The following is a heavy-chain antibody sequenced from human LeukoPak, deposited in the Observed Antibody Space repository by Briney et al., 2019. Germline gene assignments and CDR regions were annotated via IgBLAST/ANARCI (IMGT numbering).Heavy chain of an antibody. D-gene: IGHD6-13*01. Sequence: XWVRXXXGKGLEWVANIKQDGSEKYYVDSVKGRFTISRDNAKNSLYLQMNSLRAEDTAVYYCARLRIAAAGRGGGAFDIWGQGTMVTVSS. CDR2: IKQDGSEK. CDR3: ARLRIAAAGRGGGAFDI. J-gene: IGHJ3*02. V-gene: IGHV3-7*01.